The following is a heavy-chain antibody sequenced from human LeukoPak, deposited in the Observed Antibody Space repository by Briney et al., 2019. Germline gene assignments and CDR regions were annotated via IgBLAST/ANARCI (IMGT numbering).Heavy chain of an antibody. CDR1: GFTFSSYA. J-gene: IGHJ3*02. Sequence: GRSLRLSCAASGFTFSSYAMHWVRQAPGKGLEWVAVISYDGSNKYYADSVKGRFTISRDNSKNTLYLQMNSLRAEDTAVYYCARDLDAFDIWGQGTTVTVSS. CDR2: ISYDGSNK. CDR3: ARDLDAFDI. V-gene: IGHV3-30-3*01.